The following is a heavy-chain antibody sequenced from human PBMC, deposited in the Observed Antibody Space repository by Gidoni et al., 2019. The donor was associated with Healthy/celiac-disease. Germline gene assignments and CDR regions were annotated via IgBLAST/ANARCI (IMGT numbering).Heavy chain of an antibody. D-gene: IGHD3-16*02. Sequence: EVQLVESGGGLVKPGGSLRLSCAASGFTFSNAWMNWVRQAPGKGLEWVGRIKSKTDGGTTDYAAPVKGRFTISRDDSKNTQYLQMNSLKTEDTAVYYCTSYDYVWGSYQDYWGQGTLVTVSS. J-gene: IGHJ4*02. CDR3: TSYDYVWGSYQDY. CDR2: IKSKTDGGTT. V-gene: IGHV3-15*07. CDR1: GFTFSNAW.